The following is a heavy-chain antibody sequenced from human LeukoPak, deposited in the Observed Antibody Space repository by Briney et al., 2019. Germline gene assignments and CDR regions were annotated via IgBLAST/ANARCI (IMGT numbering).Heavy chain of an antibody. CDR2: IIPIFGTA. CDR1: GYTLTELS. J-gene: IGHJ4*02. V-gene: IGHV1-69*13. CDR3: ARGRNYGDYDESDY. D-gene: IGHD4-17*01. Sequence: SVTVSCTVSGYTLTELSMHWVRQAPGQGLEWMGGIIPIFGTANYAQKFQGRVTITADESTSTAYMELSSLRSEDTAVYYCARGRNYGDYDESDYWGQGTLVTVSS.